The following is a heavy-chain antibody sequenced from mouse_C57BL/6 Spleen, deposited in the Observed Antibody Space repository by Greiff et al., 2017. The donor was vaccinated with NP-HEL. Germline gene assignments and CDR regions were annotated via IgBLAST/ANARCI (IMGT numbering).Heavy chain of an antibody. D-gene: IGHD2-13*01. Sequence: QVQLQQSGAELVRPGASVKLSCKASGYTFTDYYINWVKQRPGQGLEWIARIYPGSGNTYYNEKFKGKATLTAEKSSSTAYLQLSSLTSEDSAVYFCASYDYSDPLAYWGQGTLVTVSA. J-gene: IGHJ3*01. V-gene: IGHV1-76*01. CDR1: GYTFTDYY. CDR2: IYPGSGNT. CDR3: ASYDYSDPLAY.